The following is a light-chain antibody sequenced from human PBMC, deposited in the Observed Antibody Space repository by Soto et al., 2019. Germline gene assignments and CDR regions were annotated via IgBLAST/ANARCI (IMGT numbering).Light chain of an antibody. Sequence: EIVLTQSPATLSLSPGERATLSCRASQSVSSYLAWYQQKPGQAPRLLIYDASNRATGIPARFSGSGSGTNVTLANSSHEPEDFSVCLGREISNRPLPFGRGTRLEIK. CDR2: DAS. CDR1: QSVSSY. CDR3: REISNRPLP. V-gene: IGKV3-11*01. J-gene: IGKJ5*01.